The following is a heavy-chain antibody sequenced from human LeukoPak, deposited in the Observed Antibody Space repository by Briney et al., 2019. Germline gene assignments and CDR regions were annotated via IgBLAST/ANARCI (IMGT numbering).Heavy chain of an antibody. V-gene: IGHV4-4*02. CDR1: GGSISSSNW. Sequence: SETLSLTCAVSGGSISSSNWWSWVRQPPGRGLEWIGEIYHSGSTNYNPSLKSRVTISVDKSKNQFSLKLSSVTAADTAVYYCAKGTDILTGYTFDYWGQGTLVTVSS. CDR3: AKGTDILTGYTFDY. J-gene: IGHJ4*02. CDR2: IYHSGST. D-gene: IGHD3-9*01.